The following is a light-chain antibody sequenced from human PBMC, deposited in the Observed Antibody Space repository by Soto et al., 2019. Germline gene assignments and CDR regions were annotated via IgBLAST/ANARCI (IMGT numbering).Light chain of an antibody. Sequence: QSALTQPRSVSGSPGQSVTISCTGTSSDVGGYNYVSWYQQHPGKAPKLMIYDVSKRPSGVPDRFSGSKSGNTASLTISGLQAEDEADYYCCSYAGSYGYVFGTGTKLTGL. CDR1: SSDVGGYNY. V-gene: IGLV2-11*01. CDR3: CSYAGSYGYV. CDR2: DVS. J-gene: IGLJ1*01.